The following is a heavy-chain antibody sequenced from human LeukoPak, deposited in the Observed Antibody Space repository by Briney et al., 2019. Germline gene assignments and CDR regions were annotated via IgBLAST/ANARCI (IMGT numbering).Heavy chain of an antibody. V-gene: IGHV3-23*01. J-gene: IGHJ6*04. CDR1: GFTFSSYA. Sequence: PGGSLRLSCAASGFTFSSYAMSWVRQAPGKGLEWASAISGSGGSTYYADSVKGRFTISRDNSKNTLYLQMNSLRAEDTAVYYCARGSEVAQSSSWYSPLDYYYYGMDVWGKGTTVTVSS. CDR3: ARGSEVAQSSSWYSPLDYYYYGMDV. CDR2: ISGSGGST. D-gene: IGHD6-13*01.